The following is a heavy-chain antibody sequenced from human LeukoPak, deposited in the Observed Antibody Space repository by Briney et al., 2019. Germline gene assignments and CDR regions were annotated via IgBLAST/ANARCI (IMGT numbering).Heavy chain of an antibody. CDR1: GFTFSTYV. D-gene: IGHD3-3*01. V-gene: IGHV3-23*01. Sequence: LPGGSLRLSCAVSGFTFSTYVMNWFRQAPGKGLEWVSTISVGAEYIFYADSVKGRFTISRDDSNNALYLQMHSLRAEDTALYYCASGPPFLKYFEYWGQGTLVTVSS. CDR2: ISVGAEYI. CDR3: ASGPPFLKYFEY. J-gene: IGHJ4*02.